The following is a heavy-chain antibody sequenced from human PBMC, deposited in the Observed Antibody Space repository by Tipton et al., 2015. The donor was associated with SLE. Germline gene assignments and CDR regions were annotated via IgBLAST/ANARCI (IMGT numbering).Heavy chain of an antibody. CDR2: VHYSGAT. J-gene: IGHJ4*02. D-gene: IGHD5-12*01. V-gene: IGHV4-59*01. Sequence: TLSLTCNVSGASIGNYYWSWIRQPPGKGLEWIAYVHYSGATSYNPSLKSRVTITMDTSKNQFYLQMSSVTAADTAVYYCAREYSSFEYWGQGSLVTVSS. CDR1: GASIGNYY. CDR3: AREYSSFEY.